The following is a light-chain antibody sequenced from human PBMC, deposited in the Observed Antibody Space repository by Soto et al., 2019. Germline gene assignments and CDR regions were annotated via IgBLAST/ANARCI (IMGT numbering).Light chain of an antibody. CDR1: QTISSW. V-gene: IGKV1-5*03. Sequence: DIPMTQSPSTLSGSVGDRVTITCRASQTISSWLAWYQQKPGKAPKLLIYKASTLKSGVPSRFSGSGSGTEFTLTISSRQPDDFATYYCQHSNSYSEAFGQGTKVELK. J-gene: IGKJ1*01. CDR3: QHSNSYSEA. CDR2: KAS.